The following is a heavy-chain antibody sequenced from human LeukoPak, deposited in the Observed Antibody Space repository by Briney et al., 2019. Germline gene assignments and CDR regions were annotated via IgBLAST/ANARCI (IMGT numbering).Heavy chain of an antibody. D-gene: IGHD3-3*01. V-gene: IGHV4-31*03. Sequence: SETLSLTCTVSGGSISSGGYYWSWIRQHPGKGLEWIGYIYYSGSTYYNPSLKSRVTISVDTSKNQFSLKLSSVTAADTAVYYCARLPYYDFWSGYPTAFDPWGQGTLVTISS. CDR1: GGSISSGGYY. J-gene: IGHJ5*02. CDR2: IYYSGST. CDR3: ARLPYYDFWSGYPTAFDP.